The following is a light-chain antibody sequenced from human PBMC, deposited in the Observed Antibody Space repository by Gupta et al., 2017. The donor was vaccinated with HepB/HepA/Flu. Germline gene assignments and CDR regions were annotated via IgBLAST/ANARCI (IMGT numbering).Light chain of an antibody. Sequence: DIQMTQSPSSLSASVGDRVTITCRASQRISIYFNWYQQKRVKAPKLLIYDASSSQSPVPSRFSRSGSGTDFTLSIRRLQLEDIATYYCQQRDSTPITFGGGTKVEIK. CDR2: DAS. CDR1: QRISIY. J-gene: IGKJ4*01. CDR3: QQRDSTPIT. V-gene: IGKV1-39*01.